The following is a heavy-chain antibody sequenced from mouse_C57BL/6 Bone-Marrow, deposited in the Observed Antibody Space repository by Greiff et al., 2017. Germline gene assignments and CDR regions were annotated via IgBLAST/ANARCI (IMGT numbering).Heavy chain of an antibody. CDR1: GYTFTSYW. Sequence: QVQLQQPGAELVKPGASVKLSCKASGYTFTSYWMQWVKQRPGQGLEWIGEIDPSDSYTNYNQKFKGKATLTVDTSSSTAYMQLSSLTSEDSAVYYWASPTAQATWAWFAYWGQGTLVTVSA. V-gene: IGHV1-50*01. CDR2: IDPSDSYT. J-gene: IGHJ3*01. D-gene: IGHD3-2*02. CDR3: ASPTAQATWAWFAY.